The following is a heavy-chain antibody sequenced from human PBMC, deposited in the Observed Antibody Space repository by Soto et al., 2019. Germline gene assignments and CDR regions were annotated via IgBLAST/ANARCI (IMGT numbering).Heavy chain of an antibody. Sequence: SVKVSCKASGGTFSSYAISWVRQAPGQGLEWMGGIIPIFGTANYAQKFQGRVTITADESTSTAYMELSSLRSEDTAVYYCAREDGPPPHSYFDYWGQGTLVTLSS. V-gene: IGHV1-69*13. J-gene: IGHJ4*02. CDR2: IIPIFGTA. CDR3: AREDGPPPHSYFDY. CDR1: GGTFSSYA.